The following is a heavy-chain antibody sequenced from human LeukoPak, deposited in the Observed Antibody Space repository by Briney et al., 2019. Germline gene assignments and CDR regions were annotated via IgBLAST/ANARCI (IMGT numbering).Heavy chain of an antibody. Sequence: GGSLRLSRAASGFTFSSYWMSWVRQAPGKGLERVANIKQDESEKYYVDSVKGRFTISRDNAKNSLYLQMNSLRAEDTAVYYCARDKIEGPTKLDCWGQGILVTVSS. CDR2: IKQDESEK. V-gene: IGHV3-7*01. CDR1: GFTFSSYW. J-gene: IGHJ4*02. CDR3: ARDKIEGPTKLDC. D-gene: IGHD1-1*01.